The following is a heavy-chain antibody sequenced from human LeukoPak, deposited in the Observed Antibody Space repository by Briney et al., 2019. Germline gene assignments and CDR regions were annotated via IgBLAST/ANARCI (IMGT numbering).Heavy chain of an antibody. CDR3: AREPGDFGSGSSYFDY. J-gene: IGHJ4*02. CDR2: IYDSGTT. Sequence: SETLSLTCTVSGGSISSSSYYWGWIRQPPGKGLEWIGTIYDSGTTYYSPSLKSRVTISVDTSKNQFSLKLGSVTAADTAVYYCAREPGDFGSGSSYFDYWGQGTLVTVSS. CDR1: GGSISSSSYY. V-gene: IGHV4-39*07. D-gene: IGHD3-10*01.